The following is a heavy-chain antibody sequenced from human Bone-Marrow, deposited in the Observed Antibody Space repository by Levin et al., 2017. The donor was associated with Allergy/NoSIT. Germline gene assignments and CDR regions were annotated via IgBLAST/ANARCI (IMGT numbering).Heavy chain of an antibody. J-gene: IGHJ5*02. CDR3: ARRLYGDYVGYLDP. Sequence: SETLSLTCTVSGGSISSSSYYCDWIRQPPGKGLEWIGSINDSGNTYYSPSLKSRVTISVDTSKNKFSLRLTSVTAADTSVYYCARRLYGDYVGYLDPWGQGTLVIVSS. V-gene: IGHV4-39*01. D-gene: IGHD4-17*01. CDR2: INDSGNT. CDR1: GGSISSSSYY.